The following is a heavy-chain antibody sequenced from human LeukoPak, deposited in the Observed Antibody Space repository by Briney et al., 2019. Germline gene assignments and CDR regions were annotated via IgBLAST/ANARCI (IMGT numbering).Heavy chain of an antibody. Sequence: PSETLSLTCTVSGGSFSSYYWSWIRQPAGKGLEWIGRIYTSGSTNYNPSLKSRVTMSVDTSKNQFSLKLSSVTAADTAVYYCARDRDYYDSSGYPHYGMDVWGQGTTVTVSS. CDR2: IYTSGST. V-gene: IGHV4-4*07. D-gene: IGHD3-22*01. CDR1: GGSFSSYY. J-gene: IGHJ6*02. CDR3: ARDRDYYDSSGYPHYGMDV.